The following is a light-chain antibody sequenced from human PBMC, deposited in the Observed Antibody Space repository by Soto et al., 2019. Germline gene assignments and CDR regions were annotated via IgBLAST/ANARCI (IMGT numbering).Light chain of an antibody. J-gene: IGKJ5*01. V-gene: IGKV3-11*01. CDR3: QQRSNWPIT. Sequence: EIVLTQSPATLSLSPGERATLSCRASQSVSSYLAWYQQKPGQAPRLLIYDASNRATGIPARFSVSGSGTDFTLTISSLEPEDFAVYYCQQRSNWPITFGQGTRLRLN. CDR1: QSVSSY. CDR2: DAS.